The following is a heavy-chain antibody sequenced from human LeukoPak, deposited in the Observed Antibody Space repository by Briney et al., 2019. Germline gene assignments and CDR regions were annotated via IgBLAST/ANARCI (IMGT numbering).Heavy chain of an antibody. D-gene: IGHD6-6*01. V-gene: IGHV3-23*01. CDR1: GFTLSNYY. J-gene: IGHJ4*02. CDR2: INNNGGTT. CDR3: ARDGLAARLDY. Sequence: GGSLRLSCAASGFTLSNYYMSWVRQAPGKGLEWVSAINNNGGTTYYADSVKGRFTISRDNFKNTLYLQMSSLRAEDTAVYYCARDGLAARLDYWGQGTLVTVSS.